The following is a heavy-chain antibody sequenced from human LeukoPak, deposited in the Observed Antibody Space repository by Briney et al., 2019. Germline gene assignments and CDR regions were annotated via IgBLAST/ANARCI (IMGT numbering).Heavy chain of an antibody. CDR2: ISSSSNYI. CDR3: ARDEGVSFDY. Sequence: GRSLRLSCAASGFTFSAYAMHWVRQAPGKGLEWVSSISSSSNYIYYADSLKGRFTISRDNAKNSLYLQMNSLRAEDTAVYYCARDEGVSFDYWGPGTLVTVSS. J-gene: IGHJ4*02. V-gene: IGHV3-21*01. CDR1: GFTFSAYA.